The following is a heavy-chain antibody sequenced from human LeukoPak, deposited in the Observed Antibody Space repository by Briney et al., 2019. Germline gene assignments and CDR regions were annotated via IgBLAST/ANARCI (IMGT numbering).Heavy chain of an antibody. V-gene: IGHV3-7*04. J-gene: IGHJ4*02. CDR2: IKQDGSEK. CDR1: GFTVSSNY. CDR3: VRARVDY. Sequence: PGGSLRLSCVASGFTVSSNYMTWVRQAPGKGLEWVANIKQDGSEKYYEDSVKGRFTISRDNAKNSLYLQMNSLRAEDTAVYYCVRARVDYWGQGTRVTVSS.